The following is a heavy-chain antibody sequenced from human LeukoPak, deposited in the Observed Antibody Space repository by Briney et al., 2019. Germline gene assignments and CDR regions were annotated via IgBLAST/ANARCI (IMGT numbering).Heavy chain of an antibody. D-gene: IGHD3-9*01. CDR2: ISSSGSTI. CDR3: AKTRYRGHFDY. CDR1: GFTFSSYE. J-gene: IGHJ4*02. Sequence: GGSLRLSCAASGFTFSSYEMNWVRQAPGKGLEWVSYISSSGSTIYYADSVKGRFTISRDNAKNSLYLQMNSLRAEDTAVYYCAKTRYRGHFDYWGQGTLVTVSS. V-gene: IGHV3-48*03.